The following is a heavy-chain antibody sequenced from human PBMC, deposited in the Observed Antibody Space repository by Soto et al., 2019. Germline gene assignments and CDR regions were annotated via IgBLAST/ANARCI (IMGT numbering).Heavy chain of an antibody. Sequence: SETHSLTSSVSGGYIRSSSYYWGWIRQPPGKGLEWIGSIYYSGSTYYNPSLKSRVTISIDKSKNQFSLKLSSLTAADTAVYYCARLEGLATISYYFDFWGQGTLVTVSS. V-gene: IGHV4-39*01. D-gene: IGHD3-9*01. CDR1: GGYIRSSSYY. CDR2: IYYSGST. CDR3: ARLEGLATISYYFDF. J-gene: IGHJ4*02.